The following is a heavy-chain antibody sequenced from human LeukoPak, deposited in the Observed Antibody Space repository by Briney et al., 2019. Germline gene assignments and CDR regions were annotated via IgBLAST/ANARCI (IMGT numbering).Heavy chain of an antibody. J-gene: IGHJ4*02. CDR3: AKGRPMVRGVNSGYYFDY. D-gene: IGHD3-10*01. V-gene: IGHV3-30*02. Sequence: GGSLRLSCAASGFTFSSYGMHWVRQAPGKGLEWVAFTRYDGSNKHYADSVKGRFTISRDNSKNTLYLQMNSLRAEDTAVYYCAKGRPMVRGVNSGYYFDYWGQGTLVTVSS. CDR2: TRYDGSNK. CDR1: GFTFSSYG.